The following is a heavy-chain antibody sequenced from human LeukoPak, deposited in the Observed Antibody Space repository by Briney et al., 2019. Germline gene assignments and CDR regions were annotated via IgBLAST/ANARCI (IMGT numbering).Heavy chain of an antibody. CDR2: ISGSGGST. CDR1: GFTFSSYV. Sequence: PGGSLRLSCGASGFTFSSYVMSWVRQAPGKGLEWVSGISGSGGSTYYADSVKGRLTISRDNSKNTLYLQMNSLRAEDTAVYYCTIRSGSYYYFDYWGQGTLVTVSS. CDR3: TIRSGSYYYFDY. D-gene: IGHD1-26*01. V-gene: IGHV3-23*01. J-gene: IGHJ4*02.